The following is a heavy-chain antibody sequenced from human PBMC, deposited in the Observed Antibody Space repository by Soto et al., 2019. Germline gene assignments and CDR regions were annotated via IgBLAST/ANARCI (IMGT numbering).Heavy chain of an antibody. CDR2: ISGSGGGT. CDR1: GFTFGSYA. D-gene: IGHD2-21*01. V-gene: IGHV3-23*01. Sequence: GGSLRLSCAASGFTFGSYAMSWVRQAPGKGLEWVSAISGSGGGTYYADSVKGRFTISRDNSKNTLYLQMNSLRADDTAVYYCAKGTHISDYWGQGTLVTVSS. J-gene: IGHJ4*02. CDR3: AKGTHISDY.